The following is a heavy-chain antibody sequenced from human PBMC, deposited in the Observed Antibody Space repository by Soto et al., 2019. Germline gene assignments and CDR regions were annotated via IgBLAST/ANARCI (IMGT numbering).Heavy chain of an antibody. CDR1: GFTFSSYW. V-gene: IGHV3-74*01. J-gene: IGHJ4*02. CDR3: AKGGRQWLVTSDFNY. D-gene: IGHD6-19*01. CDR2: INSDGSST. Sequence: GGFLRLSCAASGFTFSSYWMHWVRQAPGKGLVWVSRINSDGSSTSYADSVKGRFTISRDNAKNTLYLQMNSLRAEDTAVYYCAKGGRQWLVTSDFNYWGQGALVTVSS.